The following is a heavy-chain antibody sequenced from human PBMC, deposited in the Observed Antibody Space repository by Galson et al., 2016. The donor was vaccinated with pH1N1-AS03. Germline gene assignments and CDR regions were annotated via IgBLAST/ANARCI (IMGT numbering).Heavy chain of an antibody. J-gene: IGHJ4*02. CDR1: GGSITRSGLS. V-gene: IGHV4-39*01. Sequence: LSLTCSVSGGSITRSGLSWGWIRQPPGKGLEWIGNIYYTGSPNYNPSLRSRVTISRDTSKNQFFLKVTSVTAADTAVYYCALTTGGTPDFGYWGQGILVTVSS. CDR3: ALTTGGTPDFGY. CDR2: IYYTGSP. D-gene: IGHD1-1*01.